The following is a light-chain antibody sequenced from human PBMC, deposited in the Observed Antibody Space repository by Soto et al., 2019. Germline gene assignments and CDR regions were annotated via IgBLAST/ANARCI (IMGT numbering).Light chain of an antibody. CDR3: QQSYNTTWT. Sequence: DIQMTQSPSSLSASVGDRVTITCRASQGISTYLNWYQQKPGKAPKLLIYAASSLQSGVPSRLSGSGSETDFTLTIRSLQPEDFATYSCQQSYNTTWTLGQGTKVDIK. CDR1: QGISTY. CDR2: AAS. J-gene: IGKJ1*01. V-gene: IGKV1-39*01.